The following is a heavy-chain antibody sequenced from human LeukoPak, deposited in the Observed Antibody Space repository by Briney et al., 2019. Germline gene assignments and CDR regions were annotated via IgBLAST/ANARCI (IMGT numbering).Heavy chain of an antibody. V-gene: IGHV3-48*03. Sequence: QPGGSLRLSCAASGFTFSSYEMNWVRQAPGKGLEWGSYISSSGSTIYYADYVKGRFTISRDNAKNSLYLQMNSLRAEDTAVYYCARDSPLDYWGQGTLVTVSS. CDR2: ISSSGSTI. CDR3: ARDSPLDY. CDR1: GFTFSSYE. J-gene: IGHJ4*02.